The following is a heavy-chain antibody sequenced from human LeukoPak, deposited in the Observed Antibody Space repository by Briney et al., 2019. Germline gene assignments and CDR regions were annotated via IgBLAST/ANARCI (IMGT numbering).Heavy chain of an antibody. J-gene: IGHJ3*01. CDR1: GYRFNAYW. CDR2: IYPDDSDT. D-gene: IGHD3-22*01. V-gene: IGHV5-51*01. Sequence: GESLKISCKGSGYRFNAYWIAWVRQMPGKGLEWMGIIYPDDSDTRYSPSFQGQVTISADKSIRTAYLQWSSLKASDTAMYYCARPNITSYYDSRGYDAFDVWGQGTMVTVSS. CDR3: ARPNITSYYDSRGYDAFDV.